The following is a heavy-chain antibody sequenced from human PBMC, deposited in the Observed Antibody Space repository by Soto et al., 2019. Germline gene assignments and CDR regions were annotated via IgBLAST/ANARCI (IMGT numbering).Heavy chain of an antibody. Sequence: VGSLRLSCVASGFTFNSYGMFWVRQAPGKGLEWVSVISYDGGDKYYADSVKGRFTISRDRSANTLYLQMNSLRAEDTAVYYCATGIAAAGNRAFDIWGQGTMVTVSS. CDR2: ISYDGGDK. D-gene: IGHD6-13*01. CDR3: ATGIAAAGNRAFDI. J-gene: IGHJ3*02. V-gene: IGHV3-30*03. CDR1: GFTFNSYG.